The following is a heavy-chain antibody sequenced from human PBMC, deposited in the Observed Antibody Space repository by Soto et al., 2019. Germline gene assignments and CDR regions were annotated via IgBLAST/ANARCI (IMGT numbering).Heavy chain of an antibody. CDR1: GFTFSSYW. CDR3: ASDLSGRADV. J-gene: IGHJ6*02. CDR2: MDEDGGTT. D-gene: IGHD3-10*01. V-gene: IGHV3-74*01. Sequence: GGSLRLSCAASGFTFSSYWMHWVRQVPGKGLVWVSRMDEDGGTTDYADSVKGRFTISRDNAKNTLYLQMNSLRVEDTAVYYCASDLSGRADVWGQGTTVTVSS.